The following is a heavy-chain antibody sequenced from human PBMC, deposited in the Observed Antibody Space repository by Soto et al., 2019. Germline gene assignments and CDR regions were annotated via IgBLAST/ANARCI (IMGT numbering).Heavy chain of an antibody. V-gene: IGHV5-51*01. D-gene: IGHD2-2*02. Sequence: PGESLKISCKGSGYSFTSYWIGWVRQMPGKGLEWMGIIYPGDSDTRYSPSFQGQVTISADKSISTAYLQWSSLEASDTAMYYCARSGYCSSTSCYTGEFHYYYGMDVWGQGTTVTVSS. CDR1: GYSFTSYW. J-gene: IGHJ6*02. CDR2: IYPGDSDT. CDR3: ARSGYCSSTSCYTGEFHYYYGMDV.